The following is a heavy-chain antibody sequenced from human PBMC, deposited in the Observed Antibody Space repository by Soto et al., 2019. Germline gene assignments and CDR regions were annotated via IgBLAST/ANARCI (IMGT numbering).Heavy chain of an antibody. Sequence: LSLTCTVSGGSISSSSYYWGWIRQPPGKGLEWIGSIYYSGSTYYNPSLKSRVTISVDTSKNQFSLKLSSVTAADTAVYYCARQQEAGSYLVNWFDPWGQGTLVTVSS. CDR2: IYYSGST. V-gene: IGHV4-39*01. J-gene: IGHJ5*02. CDR3: ARQQEAGSYLVNWFDP. CDR1: GGSISSSSYY. D-gene: IGHD1-26*01.